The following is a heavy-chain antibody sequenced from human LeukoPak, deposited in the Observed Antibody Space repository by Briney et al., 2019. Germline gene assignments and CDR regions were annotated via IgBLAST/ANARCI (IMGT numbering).Heavy chain of an antibody. V-gene: IGHV3-74*01. CDR1: GFTFSSYW. Sequence: PGGSLRPSCAASGFTFSSYWMHWVRQALGKGLVWVSRIDTDGSSTTYADSVKGRFTISRDNAKNTLFLQMNSLRAEDTATYYCTRGGTTFDYWGQGTLVTVSS. J-gene: IGHJ4*02. CDR3: TRGGTTFDY. CDR2: IDTDGSST. D-gene: IGHD1-1*01.